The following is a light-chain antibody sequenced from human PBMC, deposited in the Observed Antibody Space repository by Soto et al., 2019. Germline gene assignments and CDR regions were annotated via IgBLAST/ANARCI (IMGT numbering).Light chain of an antibody. CDR1: SSDVGGYNY. Sequence: QSALTQPASVSGSLGQSNTISCTGTSSDVGGYNYVSWYQQHPGKAPKLMIYEVSNRPSGISNRFSGSKSGNTASLTISGLQAEDDADYYCSSYTSTNTRLFGTGTKLTVL. CDR2: EVS. V-gene: IGLV2-14*01. CDR3: SSYTSTNTRL. J-gene: IGLJ1*01.